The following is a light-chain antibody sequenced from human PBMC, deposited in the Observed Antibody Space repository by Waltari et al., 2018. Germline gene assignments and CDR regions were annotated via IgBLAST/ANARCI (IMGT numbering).Light chain of an antibody. CDR2: EVS. Sequence: QSALTQPASMSGSPGQSITISCTGTSSDVGTYNYVSWYQQHPGKTPKLMIYEVSNRPSGVSTRFSGSKSGNTASLTISGLQADDEADYYCSSYTSGTTLVIFGGGTKLTVL. CDR3: SSYTSGTTLVI. CDR1: SSDVGTYNY. V-gene: IGLV2-14*01. J-gene: IGLJ2*01.